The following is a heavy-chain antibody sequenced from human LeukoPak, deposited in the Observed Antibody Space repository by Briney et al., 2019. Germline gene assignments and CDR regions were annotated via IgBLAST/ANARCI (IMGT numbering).Heavy chain of an antibody. CDR1: GFTFSDYH. D-gene: IGHD3-16*01. J-gene: IGHJ3*02. V-gene: IGHV3-23*01. CDR3: AKDRFGGFDI. CDR2: ISGSGGST. Sequence: PGGSLRLSCAASGFTFSDYHMDWVRQAPGKGLEWVSAISGSGGSTYYADSVKGRFTISRDNSKNTLYLQMNSLRAEDTAVYYCAKDRFGGFDIWGQGTMVTVSS.